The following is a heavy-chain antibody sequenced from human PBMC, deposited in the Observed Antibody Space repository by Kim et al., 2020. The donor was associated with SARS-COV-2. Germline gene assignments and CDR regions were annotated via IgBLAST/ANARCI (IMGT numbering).Heavy chain of an antibody. V-gene: IGHV4-4*09. Sequence: NPSLKSRVTISVDTSKNQFSLKLSSVTAADTAVYYCARGRYYYYYGMDVWGQRTTVTVSS. CDR3: ARGRYYYYYGMDV. J-gene: IGHJ6*02.